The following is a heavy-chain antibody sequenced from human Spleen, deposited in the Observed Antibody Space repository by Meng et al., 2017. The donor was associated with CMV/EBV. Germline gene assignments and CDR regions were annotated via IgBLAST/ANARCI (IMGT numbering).Heavy chain of an antibody. CDR3: ARNTKASFDH. J-gene: IGHJ4*02. CDR1: GFTFSSYW. V-gene: IGHV3-74*01. CDR2: IGGDGTTT. Sequence: LSCAASGFTFSSYWLHWVRQAPGKGLVWVSRIGGDGTTTIYADSVKGRFTISRDNAKNTVYLQMNSLTAEDTALYYCARNTKASFDHWGQGTLVTVSS.